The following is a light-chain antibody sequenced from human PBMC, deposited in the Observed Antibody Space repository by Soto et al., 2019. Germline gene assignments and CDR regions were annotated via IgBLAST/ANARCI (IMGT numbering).Light chain of an antibody. CDR3: SSYTSSTYV. J-gene: IGLJ1*01. CDR2: EVS. V-gene: IGLV2-14*01. CDR1: SSDVGGYNY. Sequence: QSALTQPASVSVSRGQSISISCTGTSSDVGGYNYVSWCQQHPGKAPKLMIYEVSNRPSGVSNRFYGSKSGNTASLTISGLQAEDEADYYCSSYTSSTYVFSEGTKATVL.